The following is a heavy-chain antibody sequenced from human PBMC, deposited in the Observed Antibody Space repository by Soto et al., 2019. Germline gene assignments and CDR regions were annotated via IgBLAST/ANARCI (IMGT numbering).Heavy chain of an antibody. D-gene: IGHD6-13*01. CDR2: IYYSGST. V-gene: IGHV4-31*03. J-gene: IGHJ5*02. Sequence: PSETLSLTCTASGGSISSGGYYWSWIRQHPGKGLEWIGYIYYSGSTYYNPSLKSRVTISVDTSKNQFSLKLSSVTAADTVVYYCAREVPGIAAAGMLGDWFDPWGQGTLVTVSS. CDR3: AREVPGIAAAGMLGDWFDP. CDR1: GGSISSGGYY.